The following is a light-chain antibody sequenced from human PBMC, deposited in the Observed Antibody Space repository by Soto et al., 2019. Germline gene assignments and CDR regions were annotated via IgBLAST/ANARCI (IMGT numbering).Light chain of an antibody. V-gene: IGKV3-11*01. CDR3: HQRYTWPIC. CDR2: DAS. CDR1: QSVSNI. Sequence: EIVLTQSPATLSLSPGERATLSCRASQSVSNILIWFQQKPGQAPRLLIYDASNRATGIPARFSGSGSGTYFTLTIISVEPEDVAVYDCHQRYTWPICFGQGTRLEI. J-gene: IGKJ5*01.